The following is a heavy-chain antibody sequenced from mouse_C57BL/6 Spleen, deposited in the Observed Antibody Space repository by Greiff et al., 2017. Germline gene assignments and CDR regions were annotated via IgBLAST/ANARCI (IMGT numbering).Heavy chain of an antibody. J-gene: IGHJ1*03. CDR1: GYTFTSYW. D-gene: IGHD1-1*01. CDR3: AGDYYGSSEYFDV. Sequence: VQLQQPGAELVMPGASVKLSCKASGYTFTSYWMHWVKQRPGQGLEWIGEIDPSDSDTNYNQKFKGKSTLTVDKSSTTAYMQLSSLTSEDSAVYYCAGDYYGSSEYFDVWGTGTTVTVSS. V-gene: IGHV1-69*01. CDR2: IDPSDSDT.